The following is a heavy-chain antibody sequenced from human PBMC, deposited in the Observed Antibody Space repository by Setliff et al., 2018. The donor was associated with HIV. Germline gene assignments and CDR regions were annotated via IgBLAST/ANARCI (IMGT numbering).Heavy chain of an antibody. CDR1: RSTFNSHT. CDR2: ISAYSGNT. CDR3: ARVAWYYSFWSGLGDAFDI. J-gene: IGHJ3*02. Sequence: ASVKVSCKASRSTFNSHTINWVRQAPGQGLEWMGWISAYSGNTNYAQKLQGRVTMTTDTSTSTAYMELRSLGSDDTAVYYCARVAWYYSFWSGLGDAFDIWGQGTMVTV. D-gene: IGHD3-3*01. V-gene: IGHV1-18*01.